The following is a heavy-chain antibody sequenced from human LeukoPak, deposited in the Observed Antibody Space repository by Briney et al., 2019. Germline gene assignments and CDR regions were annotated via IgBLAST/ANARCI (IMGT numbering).Heavy chain of an antibody. D-gene: IGHD4-17*01. V-gene: IGHV1-24*01. CDR1: GYTLTELS. CDR3: ATDSLRNDSFDI. J-gene: IGHJ3*02. CDR2: FDPKDGET. Sequence: ASVKVSCKVSGYTLTELSMHWVRQAPGQGLEWMGGFDPKDGETIYAHKFQGRVTMTKDTSTKTAYMELSSLRSDDAAVYYCATDSLRNDSFDIWGQGTMVTVSS.